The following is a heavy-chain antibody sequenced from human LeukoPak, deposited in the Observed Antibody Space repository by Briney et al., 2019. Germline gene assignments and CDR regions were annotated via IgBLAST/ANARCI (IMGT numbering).Heavy chain of an antibody. Sequence: PGRSLRLSCTASGFTFGDYAMSWVRQAPGKGLEWVGFIRSNFYGGTTDYAASVKGRFTISRDGSKSIAYLQMNSLKTEDTAVYYCTRGGGGDPVDYWGQGALVTVSP. CDR2: IRSNFYGGTT. V-gene: IGHV3-49*04. J-gene: IGHJ4*02. D-gene: IGHD3-16*01. CDR1: GFTFGDYA. CDR3: TRGGGGDPVDY.